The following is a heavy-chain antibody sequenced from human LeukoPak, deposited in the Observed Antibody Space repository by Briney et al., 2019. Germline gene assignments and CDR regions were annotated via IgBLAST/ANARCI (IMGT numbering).Heavy chain of an antibody. V-gene: IGHV3-30*18. J-gene: IGHJ4*02. CDR3: AKEEFKYYFDY. CDR1: GFTFSSYG. Sequence: GGSLRLSCAASGFTFSSYGMHWVRQAPGKGLEWVAVISYDGSNKYYADSVKGRFTISRDNSKNTLYLQMNSLRAEDTAVYYCAKEEFKYYFDYWGQGTLVTVSS. CDR2: ISYDGSNK.